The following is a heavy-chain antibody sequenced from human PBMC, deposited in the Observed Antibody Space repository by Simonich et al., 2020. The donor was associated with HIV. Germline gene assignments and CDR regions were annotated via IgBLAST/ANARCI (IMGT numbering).Heavy chain of an antibody. CDR1: GFTFDDYA. CDR2: ISWNSGSI. D-gene: IGHD3-10*01. J-gene: IGHJ4*02. Sequence: EVQLVESGGGLVQPGRSLRLSCAASGFTFDDYAMHWVGQAPGKGLGLVSGISWNSGSIGYADSVKGRFTISRDNAKNSLYLQMNSLRAEDTALYYCSKDKGAYYGSGSPVYWGQGTLVTVSS. CDR3: SKDKGAYYGSGSPVY. V-gene: IGHV3-9*01.